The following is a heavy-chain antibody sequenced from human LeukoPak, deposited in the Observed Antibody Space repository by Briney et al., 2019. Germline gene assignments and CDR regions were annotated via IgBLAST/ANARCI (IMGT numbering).Heavy chain of an antibody. D-gene: IGHD4-11*01. CDR3: AREGQDYRFYYYYMDV. Sequence: PGGSLRLSCAASGFTFSDYYMSWIRQAPGKGLEWVSYISSSGGTIYYADSVKGRFTISRDNAKNSLYLQMNSLRAEDTAVYYCAREGQDYRFYYYYMDVWGKGTTVTVSS. CDR1: GFTFSDYY. J-gene: IGHJ6*03. V-gene: IGHV3-11*01. CDR2: ISSSGGTI.